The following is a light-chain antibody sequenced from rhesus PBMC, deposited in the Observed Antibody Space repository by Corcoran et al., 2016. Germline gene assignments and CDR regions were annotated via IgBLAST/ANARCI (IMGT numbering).Light chain of an antibody. J-gene: IGKJ1*01. CDR1: ESVSVFGLNL. V-gene: IGKV7-13*01. CDR3: LQSKNSPRT. Sequence: DIVLTQSPASLAASTGQRATITCRASESVSVFGLNLIHWYQQKPGKPPKLLFYQSSSKDTGVPSRFSGSGSTNEFTRESNHGEADDATNYYCLQSKNSPRTFGQGTKVEIK. CDR2: QSS.